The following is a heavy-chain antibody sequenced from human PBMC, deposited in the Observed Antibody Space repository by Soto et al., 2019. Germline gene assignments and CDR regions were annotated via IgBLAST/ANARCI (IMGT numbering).Heavy chain of an antibody. CDR2: ISYDGDHK. D-gene: IGHD3-9*01. CDR1: GFSFSTYA. Sequence: QVQLVESGGGVVQPGRSLRLSCAASGFSFSTYAMHWVRQTPGKGLEWVAVISYDGDHKYYTDSVKGRFTISRDNSKNTLYLLMNSLRSEDTAIYYCARAPAPQDTANLTGYFHFDYWGQGTLVTVSS. CDR3: ARAPAPQDTANLTGYFHFDY. V-gene: IGHV3-30-3*01. J-gene: IGHJ4*02.